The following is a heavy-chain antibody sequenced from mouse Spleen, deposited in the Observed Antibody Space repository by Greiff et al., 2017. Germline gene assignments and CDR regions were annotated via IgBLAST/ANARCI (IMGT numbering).Heavy chain of an antibody. CDR3: AREELITTGSWFAY. J-gene: IGHJ3*01. V-gene: IGHV1-55*01. Sequence: QVQLQQPGAELVKPGASVKMSCKASGYTFTSYWITWVKQRPGQGLEWIGDIYPGSGSTNYNEKFKSKATLTVDTSSSTAYMQLSSLTSEDSAVYYCAREELITTGSWFAYWGQGTLVTVSA. D-gene: IGHD1-1*01. CDR2: IYPGSGST. CDR1: GYTFTSYW.